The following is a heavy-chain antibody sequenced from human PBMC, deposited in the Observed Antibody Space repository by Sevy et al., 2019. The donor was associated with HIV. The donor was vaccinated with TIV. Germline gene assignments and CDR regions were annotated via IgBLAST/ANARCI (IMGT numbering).Heavy chain of an antibody. Sequence: ASVKVSCKASGYTFTSYYMHWVRQAPGQGLEWMGIINPSGGSTSYAQKFQGRVTMTRDTSTSTVYMELSSQRSEDTAVYYCASVQLGYCSGGSCYLSDYYYGMDVWGQGTTVTVSS. CDR2: INPSGGST. V-gene: IGHV1-46*03. CDR1: GYTFTSYY. D-gene: IGHD2-15*01. CDR3: ASVQLGYCSGGSCYLSDYYYGMDV. J-gene: IGHJ6*02.